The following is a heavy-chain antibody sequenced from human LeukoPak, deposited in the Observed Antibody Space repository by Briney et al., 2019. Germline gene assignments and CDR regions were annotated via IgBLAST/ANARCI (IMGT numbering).Heavy chain of an antibody. CDR2: VSSSGGNT. CDR3: ARDMELSP. V-gene: IGHV3-23*01. CDR1: GFTFRDSA. Sequence: PGGSLRLSCAASGFTFRDSAMTWVRQAPGKGLEWVSLVSSSGGNTYYPDSVKGSFSVSRDNAKDTLYLQVNSLRAEGTAIYYCARDMELSPWGTGTMVSVSS. D-gene: IGHD3-16*02. J-gene: IGHJ3*01.